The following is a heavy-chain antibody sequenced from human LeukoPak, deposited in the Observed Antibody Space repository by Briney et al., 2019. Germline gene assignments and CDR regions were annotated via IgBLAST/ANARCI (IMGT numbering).Heavy chain of an antibody. J-gene: IGHJ4*02. D-gene: IGHD3-10*01. CDR3: ARTRMYYYGSGSSFDY. CDR1: GFSLSTSGMC. Sequence: ESGPALVKPTQTLTLTCTFSGFSLSTSGMCVSWIRQPPGKALEWLARIDWDDDKYYSTSLKTRLTISKDTSKNQVVLTMTNMDPVDTATYYCARTRMYYYGSGSSFDYWGQGTLVTVSS. V-gene: IGHV2-70*11. CDR2: IDWDDDK.